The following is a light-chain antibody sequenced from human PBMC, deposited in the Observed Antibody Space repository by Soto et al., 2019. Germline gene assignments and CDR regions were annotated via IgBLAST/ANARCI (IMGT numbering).Light chain of an antibody. CDR2: GNS. J-gene: IGLJ7*01. CDR1: SSNIGAGYD. CDR3: QSYDSSLSGAV. V-gene: IGLV1-40*01. Sequence: QSVLTQPPSVSGAPGQRVTISCTGSSSNIGAGYDVHWYQKLPGTAPKLLIYGNSNRPSGVPDRFYGSKSGTSASLAITGLQAEDEADYYCQSYDSSLSGAVFGGGTQLTVL.